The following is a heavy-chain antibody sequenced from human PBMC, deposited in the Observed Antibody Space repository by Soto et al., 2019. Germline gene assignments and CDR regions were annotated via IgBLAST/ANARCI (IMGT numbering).Heavy chain of an antibody. CDR1: GGSISSSSYY. CDR2: IYYSGST. V-gene: IGHV4-39*01. Sequence: PSETLSLTCTVSGGSISSSSYYWGRIRQPPGKGLEWIGSIYYSGSTYYNPSLKSRVTISVDTSKNQFSLKLSSVTAADAAVYYSSRRDGTGTVFYYYYYGMDVWGQGTTVT. J-gene: IGHJ6*02. CDR3: SRRDGTGTVFYYYYYGMDV. D-gene: IGHD1-1*01.